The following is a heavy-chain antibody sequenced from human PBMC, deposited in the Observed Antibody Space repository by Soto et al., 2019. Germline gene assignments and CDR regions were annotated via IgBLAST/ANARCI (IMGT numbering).Heavy chain of an antibody. CDR3: ARVVPAAIYYYYYMDV. Sequence: EASVKVSCKASGYTFTSHAMHWVRQAPGQRLEWMGWISAYNGNTKHAQRLQGRVTMTTDTSTSTAYMELRSLRSDDTAVYYCARVVPAAIYYYYYMDVWGKGTTVTLSS. V-gene: IGHV1-18*01. CDR1: GYTFTSHA. CDR2: ISAYNGNT. D-gene: IGHD2-2*01. J-gene: IGHJ6*03.